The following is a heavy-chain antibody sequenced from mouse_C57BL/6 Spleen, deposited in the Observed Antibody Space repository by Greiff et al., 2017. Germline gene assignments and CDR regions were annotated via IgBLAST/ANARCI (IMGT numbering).Heavy chain of an antibody. Sequence: EVHLVESGPELVKPGASVKIPCKASGYTFTDYNMDWVKQSHGKSLEWIGDINPNNGGTIYNQKFKGKATLTVDKSSSTAYMELRSLTSEDTAVYYCARIVYAMDYWGQGTSVTVSS. CDR2: INPNNGGT. J-gene: IGHJ4*01. CDR1: GYTFTDYN. V-gene: IGHV1-18*01. CDR3: ARIVYAMDY.